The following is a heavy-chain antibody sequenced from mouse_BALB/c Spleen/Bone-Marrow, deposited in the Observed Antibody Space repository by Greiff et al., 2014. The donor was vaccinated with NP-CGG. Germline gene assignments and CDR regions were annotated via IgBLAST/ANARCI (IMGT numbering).Heavy chain of an antibody. Sequence: EVHLVESGGGLVKLGGSLKLSCAASGFTFSSYYMSWVRQTPEKRLELVAAINSNGGSTYYPDTVKGRFTISRDNAKNTLYLQMSSRKSEDTALYYCARRGWDGYFDYWGQGTTLPVSS. V-gene: IGHV5-6-2*01. CDR2: INSNGGST. D-gene: IGHD4-1*01. CDR1: GFTFSSYY. CDR3: ARRGWDGYFDY. J-gene: IGHJ2*01.